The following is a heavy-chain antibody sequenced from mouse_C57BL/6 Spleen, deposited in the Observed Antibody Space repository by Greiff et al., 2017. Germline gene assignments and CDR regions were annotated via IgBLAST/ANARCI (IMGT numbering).Heavy chain of an antibody. D-gene: IGHD1-1*01. CDR2: IYPGDGDT. Sequence: QVQLKESGPELVKPGASVKISCKASGYAFSSSWMNWVKQRPGKGLEWIGRIYPGDGDTNYNGKFKGKATLTADKSSSTAYMQLSSLTSEDSAVYFCYYGRGDWDFDVWGTGTTVTVSS. CDR3: YYGRGDWDFDV. V-gene: IGHV1-82*01. CDR1: GYAFSSSW. J-gene: IGHJ1*03.